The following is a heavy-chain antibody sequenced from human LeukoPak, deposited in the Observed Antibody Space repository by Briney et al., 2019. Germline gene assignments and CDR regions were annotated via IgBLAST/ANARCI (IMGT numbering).Heavy chain of an antibody. J-gene: IGHJ4*02. D-gene: IGHD3-10*01. CDR2: ISGSGGGT. V-gene: IGHV3-23*01. CDR1: GITFSSYA. CDR3: AKGGLLWFGEVKPIDY. Sequence: GGSLRLSCAASGITFSSYAMSWVRQAPGKGLAWVSAISGSGGGTYYADSVKGRFTISRDNSKNTLYLQMNSLRADDTAVYYCAKGGLLWFGEVKPIDYWGQGTLVTVSS.